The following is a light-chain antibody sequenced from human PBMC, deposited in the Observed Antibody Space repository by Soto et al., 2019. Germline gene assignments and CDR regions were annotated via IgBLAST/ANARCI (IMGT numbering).Light chain of an antibody. V-gene: IGKV1-5*03. J-gene: IGKJ1*01. CDR3: QQYNSYPWT. CDR1: QSFSSW. CDR2: KAS. Sequence: DIQMTQSPSTLSASVGDRVTLTCRASQSFSSWLAWHQQKPGKAPKLLIYKASNLETGVPSRFSGSGSGTEFTLTISSLQPDDFGTYYCQQYNSYPWTFGQGTKVEIK.